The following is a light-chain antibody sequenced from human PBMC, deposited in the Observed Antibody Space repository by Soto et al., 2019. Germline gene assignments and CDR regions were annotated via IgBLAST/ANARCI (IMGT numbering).Light chain of an antibody. CDR3: GAWDDSLNGYV. CDR1: SSNIGSNT. V-gene: IGLV1-44*01. J-gene: IGLJ1*01. Sequence: QSVLTQPPSASGTPGQRVTISCSGSSSNIGSNTVNWYQHLPAAAPKLLIYNNSQRPSGVPDRFSGSKSGTSASLAISGLQSEDEADYYCGAWDDSLNGYVFGTGTKVTVL. CDR2: NNS.